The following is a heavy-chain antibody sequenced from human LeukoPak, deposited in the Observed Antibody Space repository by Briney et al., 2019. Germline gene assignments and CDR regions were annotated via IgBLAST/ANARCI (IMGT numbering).Heavy chain of an antibody. CDR3: AKRDSGSYYGLYAFDI. J-gene: IGHJ3*02. Sequence: GGSLRLSCSASGFTFSSYAMSWVRQAPGKGLEWVSTISGVGSSTDYADSVKGRFTIARDNSKSTLYLQMNSLRAEDTAVYYCAKRDSGSYYGLYAFDIWGQGTMVTVSS. CDR1: GFTFSSYA. CDR2: ISGVGSST. V-gene: IGHV3-23*01. D-gene: IGHD1-26*01.